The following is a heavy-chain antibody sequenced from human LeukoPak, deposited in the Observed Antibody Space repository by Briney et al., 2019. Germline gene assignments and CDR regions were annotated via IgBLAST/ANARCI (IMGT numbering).Heavy chain of an antibody. CDR1: GGSISSSSYY. J-gene: IGHJ4*02. V-gene: IGHV4-39*01. D-gene: IGHD3-22*01. CDR3: ARTGDYYDSSGPN. Sequence: PSETLSLTCTVSGGSISSSSYYWGWIRQPPGKGLEWIGRIYYSGSTYYNPSLKSRVTISVDTSKNQFSLKLSYVTAADTAVYYSARTGDYYDSSGPNWAQGTLVTVSS. CDR2: IYYSGST.